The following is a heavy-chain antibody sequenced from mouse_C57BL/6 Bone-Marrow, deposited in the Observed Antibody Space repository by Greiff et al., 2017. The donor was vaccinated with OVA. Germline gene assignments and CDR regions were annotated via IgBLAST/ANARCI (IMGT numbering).Heavy chain of an antibody. Sequence: QVQLQQPGAELVRPGSSVKLSCKASGYTFTSYWMAWVKQRPGQGLEWIGNIYPSDSEPHYNQKFKDKATLTVDKSSSTAYMQLSSLTSEDSAVYYCARGYDGYYYYAMDYWGQGTSVTVSS. J-gene: IGHJ4*01. D-gene: IGHD2-3*01. CDR2: IYPSDSEP. CDR1: GYTFTSYW. V-gene: IGHV1-61*01. CDR3: ARGYDGYYYYAMDY.